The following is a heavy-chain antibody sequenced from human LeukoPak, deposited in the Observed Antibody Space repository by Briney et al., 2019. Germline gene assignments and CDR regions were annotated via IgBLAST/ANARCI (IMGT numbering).Heavy chain of an antibody. CDR2: VSGSGATT. Sequence: GSLRLSFAASGFPFSSCAMNWVRPAPGKGLEWVSSVSGSGATTYDADSVKGRFTISRDNSKNTLYLQMNSLRAEDTAIYYCAKDRYGDYSFDSWGQGALVTVSS. D-gene: IGHD4-17*01. V-gene: IGHV3-23*01. CDR1: GFPFSSCA. CDR3: AKDRYGDYSFDS. J-gene: IGHJ4*02.